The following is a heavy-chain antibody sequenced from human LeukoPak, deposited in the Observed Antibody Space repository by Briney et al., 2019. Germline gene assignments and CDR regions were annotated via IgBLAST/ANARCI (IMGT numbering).Heavy chain of an antibody. J-gene: IGHJ4*02. CDR3: ARASMVRGVLEYYFDY. CDR2: ISAYNGNT. D-gene: IGHD3-10*01. CDR1: GYTFTSYG. Sequence: ASVKVSCKASGYTFTSYGISWVRQAPGQGLEGMGWISAYNGNTNYAQKLQGRVTMTTDTSTSTAYMELRSLRSDDTAVYYCARASMVRGVLEYYFDYWGQGTLVTVSS. V-gene: IGHV1-18*01.